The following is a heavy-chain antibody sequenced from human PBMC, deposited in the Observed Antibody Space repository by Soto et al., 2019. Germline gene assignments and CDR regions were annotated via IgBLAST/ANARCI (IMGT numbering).Heavy chain of an antibody. CDR3: AKDGRGSGSHYNSFGY. D-gene: IGHD3-10*01. V-gene: IGHV3-53*01. CDR1: GFTVGNNY. CDR2: IYSTGTT. J-gene: IGHJ4*02. Sequence: VQLVESGGGLIQPRGSLKLSCVASGFTVGNNYMSWVRQAPGKGLEWVSLIYSTGTTKYADSVKGRFTVSRDNAKNTLYLQMNSLRAEDTAVYYCAKDGRGSGSHYNSFGYWGQGTLVTVSS.